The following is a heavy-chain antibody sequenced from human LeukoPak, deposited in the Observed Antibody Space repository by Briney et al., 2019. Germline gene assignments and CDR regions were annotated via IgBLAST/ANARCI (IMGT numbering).Heavy chain of an antibody. CDR3: AKDGRGSGSYYNAPPLYYFDY. J-gene: IGHJ4*02. CDR2: ISGRGGGT. V-gene: IGHV3-23*01. D-gene: IGHD3-10*01. CDR1: EFTFSSYA. Sequence: GGSLRLSCAASEFTFSSYAMSWVRQAPGKGLEWVSGISGRGGGTYYADSVKGRYTLSRDNSKNTLYLQMNGLRAEDTAVYYCAKDGRGSGSYYNAPPLYYFDYWGQGTLVRVFS.